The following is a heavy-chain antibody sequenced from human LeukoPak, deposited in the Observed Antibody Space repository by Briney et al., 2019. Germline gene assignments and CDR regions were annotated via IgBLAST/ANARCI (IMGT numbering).Heavy chain of an antibody. Sequence: ASVKVSCKASGGTFSSYAISWVRQAPGQGLEWMGRIIPILGIANYAQKFQGRVTITADKSTSTAYMELSSLRSEDTAVYYCARESGVRYYGSGSYRDPYYYYGMDVWGQGTTVTVSS. CDR2: IIPILGIA. J-gene: IGHJ6*02. CDR1: GGTFSSYA. D-gene: IGHD3-10*01. CDR3: ARESGVRYYGSGSYRDPYYYYGMDV. V-gene: IGHV1-69*04.